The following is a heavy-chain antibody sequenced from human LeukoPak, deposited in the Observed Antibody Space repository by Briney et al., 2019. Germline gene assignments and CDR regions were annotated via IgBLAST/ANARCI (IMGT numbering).Heavy chain of an antibody. J-gene: IGHJ4*02. D-gene: IGHD4-11*01. Sequence: PSETLSLTCTVSGGSISNFYWSWIRQPPGKGLEWIGYIYYSGSTNYNPSLKSRVTISVDTSKNQFSLKLSSVTAADTAVYYCARMYSNYFDYWGQGTLVTVSS. CDR2: IYYSGST. V-gene: IGHV4-59*01. CDR1: GGSISNFY. CDR3: ARMYSNYFDY.